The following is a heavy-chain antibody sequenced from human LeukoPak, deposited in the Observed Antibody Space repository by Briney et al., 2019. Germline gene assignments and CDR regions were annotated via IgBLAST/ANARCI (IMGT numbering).Heavy chain of an antibody. CDR1: GFTFSSYA. CDR2: ISGSGGST. V-gene: IGHV3-23*01. J-gene: IGHJ6*03. CDR3: AKVKWRPAAAAGAAPYYYYYMDV. D-gene: IGHD6-13*01. Sequence: PGGSLRLSCAASGFTFSSYAMSWVRQAPGKGLEWVSAISGSGGSTYYADSVKGRFTISRDNSKNTLYLQMNSLRAEDTAVYYCAKVKWRPAAAAGAAPYYYYYMDVWGKGTTVTVSS.